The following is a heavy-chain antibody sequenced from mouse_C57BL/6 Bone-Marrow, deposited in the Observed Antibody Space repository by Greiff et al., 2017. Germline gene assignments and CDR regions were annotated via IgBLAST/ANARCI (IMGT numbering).Heavy chain of an antibody. V-gene: IGHV1-64*01. Sequence: QVQLQQPGAELVKPGASVKLSCKASGYTFTSYWMHWVKQRPGQGLEWIGMIHPNSGSTNYNEKFKSKATLTVDKSSSTAYMQLSSLTSKDSAVYYCARPHYYGSSLDYWGQGTTLTVSS. J-gene: IGHJ2*01. CDR2: IHPNSGST. D-gene: IGHD1-1*01. CDR3: ARPHYYGSSLDY. CDR1: GYTFTSYW.